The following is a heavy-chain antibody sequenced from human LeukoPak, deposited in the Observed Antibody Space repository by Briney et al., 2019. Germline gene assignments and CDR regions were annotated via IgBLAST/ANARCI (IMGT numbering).Heavy chain of an antibody. CDR1: GGSISSGGYY. CDR3: ARETTVSLNYYYYYMDV. J-gene: IGHJ6*03. D-gene: IGHD4-11*01. V-gene: IGHV4-30-2*01. CDR2: IYHSGST. Sequence: SETLSLTCTVSGGSISSGGYYWSWIRQPPGKGLEWIGYIYHSGSTYYNPSLKSRVTISVDRSKNQFSLKLSSVTAADTAVYYCARETTVSLNYYYYYMDVWGKGITVTVSS.